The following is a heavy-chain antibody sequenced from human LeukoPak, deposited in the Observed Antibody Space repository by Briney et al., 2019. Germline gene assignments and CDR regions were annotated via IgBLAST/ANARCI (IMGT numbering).Heavy chain of an antibody. J-gene: IGHJ4*02. CDR1: GFAFSSYG. Sequence: PGGSLRLSCAASGFAFSSYGMHWARQAPGKGLEWVALISYDGSNKYYADSVKGRLTISRDNSKNTLYLQMNSLRAEDTAVYYCARDFTMVRGVILDYWGQGTLVTVSS. D-gene: IGHD3-10*01. V-gene: IGHV3-30*03. CDR2: ISYDGSNK. CDR3: ARDFTMVRGVILDY.